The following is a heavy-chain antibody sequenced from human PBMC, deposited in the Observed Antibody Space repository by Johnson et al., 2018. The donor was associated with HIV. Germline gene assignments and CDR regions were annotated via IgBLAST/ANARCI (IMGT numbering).Heavy chain of an antibody. J-gene: IGHJ3*02. D-gene: IGHD1-26*01. Sequence: VQLVESGGGLVQPGGSLRLSCAASGFTFSSYGMHWVRQATGKGLEWVSAIGTAGDTYYPGSVKGRFTISRENAKNSLYLQMNSLRAGDTAVYYCARALGATYAFDIWGQGTMVTVSS. CDR1: GFTFSSYG. V-gene: IGHV3-13*01. CDR2: IGTAGDT. CDR3: ARALGATYAFDI.